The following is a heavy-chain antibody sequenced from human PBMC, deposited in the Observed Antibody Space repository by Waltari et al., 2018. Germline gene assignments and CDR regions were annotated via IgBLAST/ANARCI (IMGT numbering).Heavy chain of an antibody. CDR2: IRYDASDI. J-gene: IGHJ3*01. CDR3: AKVGVGLTTWYPFDV. D-gene: IGHD1-1*01. CDR1: GFTFRDSG. Sequence: QVHLVESGGGVVQPGGSLRLSCAASGFTFRDSGMPWVRQAPGKGLEWVAFIRYDASDIYYRDSVKGRFTISRDNSKNTLFLQMSSLRPEDTAVYYCAKVGVGLTTWYPFDVWGQGTMVTVSS. V-gene: IGHV3-30*02.